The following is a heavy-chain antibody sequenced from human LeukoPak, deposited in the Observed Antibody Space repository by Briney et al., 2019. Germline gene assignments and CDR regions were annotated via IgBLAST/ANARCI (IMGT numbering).Heavy chain of an antibody. CDR2: ISSGGSTI. CDR3: ARVTYYYDSSGYSTPYFDY. CDR1: GFIFSDYY. Sequence: PGGSLRLSCAASGFIFSDYYMSWIRQAPGKGLGWVSYISSGGSTIYYADSVKGRFTTSRDNAKNSLYLQMNSLRAEDTAVYYCARVTYYYDSSGYSTPYFDYWGQGTLVAVSS. V-gene: IGHV3-11*01. J-gene: IGHJ4*02. D-gene: IGHD3-22*01.